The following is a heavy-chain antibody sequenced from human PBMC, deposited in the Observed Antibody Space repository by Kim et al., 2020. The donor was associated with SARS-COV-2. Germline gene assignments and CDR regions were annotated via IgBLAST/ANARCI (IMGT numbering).Heavy chain of an antibody. D-gene: IGHD6-13*01. J-gene: IGHJ6*02. V-gene: IGHV4-59*13. CDR2: IYYSGST. CDR1: GGSISYYY. CDR3: ARDIAAAGYYYGMDV. Sequence: SETLSLTCTVSGGSISYYYWSWIRQPPGKGLEWIGYIYYSGSTNYNPSLKSLVTISVDTSKNQFSLKLTSVTAADTAVYYCARDIAAAGYYYGMDVWGQGTTVTVSS.